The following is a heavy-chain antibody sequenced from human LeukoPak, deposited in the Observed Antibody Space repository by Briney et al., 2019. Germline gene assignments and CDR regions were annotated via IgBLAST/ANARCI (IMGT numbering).Heavy chain of an antibody. V-gene: IGHV3-23*01. CDR1: GFTVSTNY. J-gene: IGHJ4*02. CDR2: ISGGGAST. D-gene: IGHD5-12*01. CDR3: TKDLRYSAYVRNFDF. Sequence: GGSLRLSCAASGFTVSTNYMNWVRQAPGKGLEWVSTISGGGASTYYADSVKGRFTISRDNSKNTLSLQMNSLRAEDTAVYYCTKDLRYSAYVRNFDFWGQGTLVTVSS.